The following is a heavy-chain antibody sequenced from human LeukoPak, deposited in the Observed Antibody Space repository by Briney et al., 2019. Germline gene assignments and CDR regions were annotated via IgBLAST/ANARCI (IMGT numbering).Heavy chain of an antibody. CDR1: GCSFRNYS. CDR3: AGSSGWWAHDY. D-gene: IGHD6-19*01. V-gene: IGHV3-23*01. CDR2: ISGSGTDT. Sequence: GASLRLYCAASGCSFRNYSMTWVRQAQGKGLEWVSSISGSGTDTYYADSVRGRFTISRDNSKRTLYVQMVSLRAEDTAIYYCAGSSGWWAHDYWGQGTLVTVSS. J-gene: IGHJ4*02.